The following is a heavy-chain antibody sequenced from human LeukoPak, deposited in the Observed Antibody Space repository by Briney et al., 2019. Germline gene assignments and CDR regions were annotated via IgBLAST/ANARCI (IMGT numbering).Heavy chain of an antibody. CDR3: ARERRYQLPYFNNWFDP. CDR2: IYYSGST. CDR1: GGSLSSGDYY. D-gene: IGHD2-2*01. J-gene: IGHJ5*02. Sequence: PSQTLSLTCTVSGGSLSSGDYYWRCLRPPPGKGLEWIGYIYYSGSTYYNPSLKSRVTISVDTSKNQFSLKLSSVTAADTAVYYCARERRYQLPYFNNWFDPWGQGTLVTVSS. V-gene: IGHV4-30-4*08.